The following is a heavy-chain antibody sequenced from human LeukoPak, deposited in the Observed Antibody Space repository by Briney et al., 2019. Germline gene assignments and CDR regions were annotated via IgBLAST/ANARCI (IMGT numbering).Heavy chain of an antibody. J-gene: IGHJ4*02. D-gene: IGHD2-2*01. Sequence: GGSLRLSCAASGFTFSNYVLIWVRQAPGRELEWVSAITGSGGTTSYADSVKGRFTISRDNSRNTLYLQMNSLRAEDAAVYYCAKDREVSAARVYDYWGQGTLVTVSS. CDR1: GFTFSNYV. CDR2: ITGSGGTT. CDR3: AKDREVSAARVYDY. V-gene: IGHV3-23*01.